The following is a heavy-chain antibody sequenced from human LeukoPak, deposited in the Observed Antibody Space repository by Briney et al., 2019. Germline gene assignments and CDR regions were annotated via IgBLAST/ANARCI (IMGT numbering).Heavy chain of an antibody. CDR1: GFTSSSYW. CDR3: ARDYDY. CDR2: IKQDGSEK. Sequence: GGSLRLSCAVSGFTSSSYWMNWVRQAPGKGLEWVANIKQDGSEKYYVDSVKGRFTISRDNAKNSLYLQMNSLRAEDTAVYYCARDYDYWGQGTLVTVSS. V-gene: IGHV3-7*01. J-gene: IGHJ4*02.